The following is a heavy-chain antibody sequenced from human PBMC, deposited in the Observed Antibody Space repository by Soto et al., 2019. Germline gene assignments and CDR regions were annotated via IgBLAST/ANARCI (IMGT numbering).Heavy chain of an antibody. CDR1: GGTITSGRSS. CDR2: IFHSGST. CDR3: VRESVASGPNYFDT. V-gene: IGHV4-30-2*06. D-gene: IGHD6-6*01. Sequence: PSETLSLTCSVSGGTITSGRSSWNWIRQSPGKGLEWIAYIFHSGSTYYNPSLKSRVTISVDRPENQFSLKLTSVTAADTAVYYCVRESVASGPNYFDTWGPGTLVIVSS. J-gene: IGHJ5*02.